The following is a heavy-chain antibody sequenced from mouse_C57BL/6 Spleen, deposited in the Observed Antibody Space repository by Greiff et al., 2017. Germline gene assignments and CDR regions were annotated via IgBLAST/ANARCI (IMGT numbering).Heavy chain of an antibody. J-gene: IGHJ2*01. CDR1: GYSITSGYY. CDR3: ARYDYDRRRSHYFDY. Sequence: EVKLLESGPGLVKPSQSLSLTCSVTGYSITSGYYWNWIRQFPGNKLEWMGYISYDGSNNYNPSLKNRIAITRDTSKNQFFLKLNSVTTEDTATYYCARYDYDRRRSHYFDYWGQGTTLTVSS. CDR2: ISYDGSN. D-gene: IGHD2-4*01. V-gene: IGHV3-6*01.